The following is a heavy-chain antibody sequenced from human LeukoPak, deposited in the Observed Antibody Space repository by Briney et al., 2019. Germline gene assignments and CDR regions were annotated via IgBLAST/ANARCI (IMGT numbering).Heavy chain of an antibody. CDR2: IYYSGST. Sequence: SETLSLTCTVSGGSISSYLWSWIRHPPGKGLEWIGYIYYSGSTKYNPSLKSRATISVDTSKNQFSLKLSSVTAADTAVYYCARGASSSGYSSSWLSYLDYWGQGTLVTVSS. J-gene: IGHJ4*02. D-gene: IGHD6-13*01. CDR1: GGSISSYL. CDR3: ARGASSSGYSSSWLSYLDY. V-gene: IGHV4-59*01.